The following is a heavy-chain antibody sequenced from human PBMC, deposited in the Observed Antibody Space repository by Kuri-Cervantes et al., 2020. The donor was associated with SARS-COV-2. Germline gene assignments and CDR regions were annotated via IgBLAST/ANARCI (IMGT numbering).Heavy chain of an antibody. Sequence: GSLRLSCSVSNGSIRSSSYYWGWIRQPPGKGLEWIGSIYSSGSTYYNPSLKSRVTISLETSKNQFSLKLSSMTAADTAVYYCARSFMVASYSDYWGQGILVTVSS. CDR1: NGSIRSSSYY. J-gene: IGHJ4*02. V-gene: IGHV4-39*01. CDR2: IYSSGST. D-gene: IGHD5-12*01. CDR3: ARSFMVASYSDY.